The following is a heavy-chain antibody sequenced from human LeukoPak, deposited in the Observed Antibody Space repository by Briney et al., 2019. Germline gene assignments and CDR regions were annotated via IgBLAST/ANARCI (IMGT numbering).Heavy chain of an antibody. CDR3: ARDGGGPRILYCPFFV. CDR1: GGSISSYY. D-gene: IGHD2-15*01. V-gene: IGHV4-4*07. CDR2: IYTSGST. Sequence: PSETLSLTCTVSGGSISSYYWSWIRQPAGKGLEWIGRIYTSGSTNYNPSLKSRVTMSVDTSKNQFSLKLSSVTAADTAVYYCARDGGGPRILYCPFFVWGQGTLVTVSS. J-gene: IGHJ4*02.